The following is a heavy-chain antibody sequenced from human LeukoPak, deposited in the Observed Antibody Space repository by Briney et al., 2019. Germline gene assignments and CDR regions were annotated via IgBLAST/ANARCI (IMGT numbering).Heavy chain of an antibody. CDR3: TTNYDYVWGSYRFPPFDP. J-gene: IGHJ5*02. CDR2: IRSKANSYAT. D-gene: IGHD3-16*02. Sequence: PGWSLRLSCAASGFTFSGSAMHWVRQASGKGLEWVGRIRSKANSYATAYAASVKGRFTISRDDSKNTAYLQMNSLKTEDTAVYYCTTNYDYVWGSYRFPPFDPWGQGTLVTVSS. V-gene: IGHV3-73*01. CDR1: GFTFSGSA.